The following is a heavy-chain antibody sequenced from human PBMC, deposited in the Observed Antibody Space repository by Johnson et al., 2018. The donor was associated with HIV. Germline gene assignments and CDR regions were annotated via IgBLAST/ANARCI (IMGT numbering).Heavy chain of an antibody. CDR1: AFAFSSYG. CDR3: AKPSTESAFDI. J-gene: IGHJ3*02. CDR2: IWYDGSNK. Sequence: QVQLVESGGGVVQPGRSLRLSCAASAFAFSSYGMHWVRQAPGKGLEWVAVIWYDGSNKYYADSVKGRFTISRDNSKNTLYLQMNSLRAEDTAVYYCAKPSTESAFDIWGQGTMVTVSS. V-gene: IGHV3-33*06. D-gene: IGHD1-1*01.